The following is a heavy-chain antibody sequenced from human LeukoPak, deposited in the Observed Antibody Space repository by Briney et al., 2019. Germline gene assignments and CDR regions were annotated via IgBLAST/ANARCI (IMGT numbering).Heavy chain of an antibody. D-gene: IGHD3-3*01. CDR2: ISSSSTYI. CDR3: AREALEWSPPDI. J-gene: IGHJ3*02. CDR1: GFTFSSYS. Sequence: GGSLRLSCAASGFTFSSYSMNWVRQAPGKGLEWVSSISSSSTYIHYADSVKGRFTISRDNSKNTLYLQMNNMRTEDTAVYYCAREALEWSPPDIWGQGTTVTVSS. V-gene: IGHV3-21*01.